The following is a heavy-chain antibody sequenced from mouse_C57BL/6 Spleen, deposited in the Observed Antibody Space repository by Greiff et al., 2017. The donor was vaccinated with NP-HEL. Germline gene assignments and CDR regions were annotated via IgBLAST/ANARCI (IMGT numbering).Heavy chain of an antibody. CDR3: ARRSSTGFYFDY. Sequence: DVKLVESGGGLVQPGGSLKLSCAASGFTFSDYYMYWVRQTPEKRLEWVAYISNGGGSTYYPDTVKGRFTISRDNAKHTLYLQMSRLKSEDTAMYYCARRSSTGFYFDYWGQGTTLTVSS. CDR1: GFTFSDYY. J-gene: IGHJ2*01. CDR2: ISNGGGST. D-gene: IGHD4-1*01. V-gene: IGHV5-12*01.